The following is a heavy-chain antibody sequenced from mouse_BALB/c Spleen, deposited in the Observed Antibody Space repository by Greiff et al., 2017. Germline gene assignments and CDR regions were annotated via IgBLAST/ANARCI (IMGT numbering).Heavy chain of an antibody. J-gene: IGHJ3*01. D-gene: IGHD1-1*01. CDR3: AREDYYGSSWFAY. CDR1: GFTFSSYA. Sequence: EVKLQESGGGLVKPGGSLKLSCAASGFTFSSYAMSWVRQTPEKRLEWVASISSGGSTYYPDSVKGRFTISRDNARNILYLQMSSLRSEDTAMYYCAREDYYGSSWFAYWGQGTLVTVSA. V-gene: IGHV5-6-5*01. CDR2: ISSGGST.